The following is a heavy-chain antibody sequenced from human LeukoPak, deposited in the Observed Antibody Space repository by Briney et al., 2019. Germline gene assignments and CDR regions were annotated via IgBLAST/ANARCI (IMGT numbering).Heavy chain of an antibody. D-gene: IGHD4-17*01. CDR1: GFTFSSYA. Sequence: PGGSLRLSCAASGFTFSSYAMHWVRQAPGTGLQWVAVISYTGGNKYYADSVKSRFTISRDNSDNTLYLQMNSLRAENTAVYYCARVHDYGDSHYYYYGMDVWGQGTTVTVSS. J-gene: IGHJ6*02. CDR3: ARVHDYGDSHYYYYGMDV. CDR2: ISYTGGNK. V-gene: IGHV3-30-3*01.